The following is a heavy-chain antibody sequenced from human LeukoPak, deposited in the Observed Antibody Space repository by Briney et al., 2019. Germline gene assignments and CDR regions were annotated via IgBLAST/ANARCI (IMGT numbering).Heavy chain of an antibody. CDR1: GDSVTNNF. CDR3: ARAGTTLFGVILNFDS. D-gene: IGHD3-10*01. Sequence: SETLSLTCTVSGDSVTNNFWNWIRQSPGKGLEWIGFVSHSGKTNPNPALTSRVNISLDTSENRLSLNLSSVTTADTAVYYCARAGTTLFGVILNFDSWGQGTLVTVSS. J-gene: IGHJ4*02. CDR2: VSHSGKT. V-gene: IGHV4-59*02.